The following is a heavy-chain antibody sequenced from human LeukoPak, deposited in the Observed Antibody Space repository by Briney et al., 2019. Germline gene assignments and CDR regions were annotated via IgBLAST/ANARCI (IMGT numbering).Heavy chain of an antibody. Sequence: SETLSRNCTGSGGSISSYYWSWIRQPAGKGLEWIGRIYTSGSTNYNPSLKSRVTMSVDTSKNQFSLKLSSGTAADTAVYYCARGGGDFWSGYSNYYYMDVWGKGTTVTVSS. J-gene: IGHJ6*03. V-gene: IGHV4-4*07. D-gene: IGHD3-3*01. CDR2: IYTSGST. CDR3: ARGGGDFWSGYSNYYYMDV. CDR1: GGSISSYY.